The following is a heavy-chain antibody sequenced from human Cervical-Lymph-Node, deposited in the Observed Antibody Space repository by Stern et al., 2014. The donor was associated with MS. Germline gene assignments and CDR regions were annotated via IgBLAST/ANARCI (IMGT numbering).Heavy chain of an antibody. CDR3: ARDPPEMTKPPHNKGVDA. CDR2: IIPLLNNA. J-gene: IGHJ6*02. D-gene: IGHD5-24*01. Sequence: VQLVQSGAEVRKPGSSVKVSCKASGASLSTFSISWVRQAPRQGLEWLGGIIPLLNNANYAQRFQDRVTITADKTTNTVYMELRSLRSEDTAVYYCARDPPEMTKPPHNKGVDAWGQGTTVTVSS. V-gene: IGHV1-69*06. CDR1: GASLSTFS.